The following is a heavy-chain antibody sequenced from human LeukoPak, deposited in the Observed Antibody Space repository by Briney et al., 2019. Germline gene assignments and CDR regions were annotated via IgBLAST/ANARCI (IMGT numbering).Heavy chain of an antibody. CDR3: ARDYYDSSGYCDY. J-gene: IGHJ4*02. CDR1: GFTFSSYS. D-gene: IGHD3-22*01. Sequence: PGGSLRLSCADSGFTFSSYSMNWVRQAPGKRLERVSSISSSSSYVYYADSVKGRFTISRDNAKNSLYLQMNSLRAEDTAVYYCARDYYDSSGYCDYWGQGTLVTVFS. CDR2: ISSSSSYV. V-gene: IGHV3-21*01.